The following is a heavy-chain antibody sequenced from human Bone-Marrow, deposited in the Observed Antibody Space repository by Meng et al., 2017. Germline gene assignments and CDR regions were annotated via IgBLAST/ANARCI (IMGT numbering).Heavy chain of an antibody. D-gene: IGHD6-19*01. Sequence: GESLKISCAASGFTVSSNYMSWVRQAPGKGLEWVSVIYSGGSTYYADSVKGRFTISRDNSKNTLYLQMNSLRVEDTAVFYCVRGGWRLADLWGQGKLVNGAS. J-gene: IGHJ5*02. CDR3: VRGGWRLADL. CDR1: GFTVSSNY. CDR2: IYSGGST. V-gene: IGHV3-66*01.